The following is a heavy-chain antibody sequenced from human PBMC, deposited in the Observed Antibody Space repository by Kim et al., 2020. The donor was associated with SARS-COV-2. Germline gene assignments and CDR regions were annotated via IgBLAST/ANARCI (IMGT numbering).Heavy chain of an antibody. CDR2: IYYSGST. CDR3: GSIAAAGTKAPNYWYFDL. D-gene: IGHD6-13*01. Sequence: SETLSLTCTVSGGSISSSSYYWGWIRQPPGKGLEWIGSIYYSGSTYYNPSLKSRVTISVDTSKNQFSLKLSSVTAADTAVYYCGSIAAAGTKAPNYWYFDLWGRGTLVTVSS. CDR1: GGSISSSSYY. V-gene: IGHV4-39*01. J-gene: IGHJ2*01.